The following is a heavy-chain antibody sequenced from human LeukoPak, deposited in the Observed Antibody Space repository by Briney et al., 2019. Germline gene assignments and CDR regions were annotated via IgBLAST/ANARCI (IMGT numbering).Heavy chain of an antibody. CDR1: GGSVSSGNSY. CDR2: IYYSGST. Sequence: PSETPSLTCTVSGGSVSSGNSYWSWIRQPPGKGLEWIGYIYYSGSTSYNSSLKSRVTISVDTSKNHFSLKLSSVTAADTAVYYCARDVAGSHYYDSSGSKPGWYFDLWGRGTLVTVSS. V-gene: IGHV4-61*03. CDR3: ARDVAGSHYYDSSGSKPGWYFDL. J-gene: IGHJ2*01. D-gene: IGHD3-22*01.